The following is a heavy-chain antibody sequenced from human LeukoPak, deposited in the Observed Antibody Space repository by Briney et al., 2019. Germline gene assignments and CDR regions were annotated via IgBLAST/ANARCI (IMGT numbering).Heavy chain of an antibody. Sequence: ASVKVSCKASGYTFTSYDINWVRQATGQGLEWMGWMNPNSGNTGYAQKFQGRVTITADESTSTAYMELSSLRSEDTAVYYCAREVTIFGVVISYYYGMDVWGQGTTVTVSS. V-gene: IGHV1-8*01. D-gene: IGHD3-3*01. CDR2: MNPNSGNT. J-gene: IGHJ6*02. CDR3: AREVTIFGVVISYYYGMDV. CDR1: GYTFTSYD.